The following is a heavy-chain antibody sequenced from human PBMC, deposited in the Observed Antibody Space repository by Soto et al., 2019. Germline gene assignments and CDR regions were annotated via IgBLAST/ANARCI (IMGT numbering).Heavy chain of an antibody. V-gene: IGHV3-7*01. CDR2: IKQDGSEK. Sequence: EVQLVESGGGLVQPGGSLRLSCAASGFTFSSYWMSWVRQAPGKGLEWVANIKQDGSEKYYVDSVKGRFTISRDNAKNSLDLQMNSLRAEDTAVYYCAILSDYKGLDYWGQGTLVTVSS. D-gene: IGHD4-17*01. CDR3: AILSDYKGLDY. CDR1: GFTFSSYW. J-gene: IGHJ4*02.